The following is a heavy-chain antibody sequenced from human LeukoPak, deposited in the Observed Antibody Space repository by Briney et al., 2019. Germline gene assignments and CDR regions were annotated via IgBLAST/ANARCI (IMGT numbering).Heavy chain of an antibody. CDR3: ARRYTSSWSNENWFDP. V-gene: IGHV4-59*08. D-gene: IGHD6-13*01. Sequence: PSETLSLTCTVSGGSISRYYWRWIRQPPAKGLEWVGYIYYSGSTNYNPSFKSRVTISVDTSKNQFSLKLSSVTAADTAVYYCARRYTSSWSNENWFDPWGQGTLVTVSS. CDR2: IYYSGST. CDR1: GGSISRYY. J-gene: IGHJ5*02.